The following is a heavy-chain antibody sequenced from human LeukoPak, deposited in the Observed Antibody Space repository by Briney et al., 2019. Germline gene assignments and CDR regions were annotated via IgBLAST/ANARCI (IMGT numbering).Heavy chain of an antibody. J-gene: IGHJ4*02. V-gene: IGHV1-2*02. CDR3: AKDVNFDWLSQEPTNDNKPPYYFDY. D-gene: IGHD3-9*01. Sequence: ASVKVSCKASGYTFTGYYMHWVRQAPGQGLEWMGWINPNSGGTNYAQKFQGRVTMTRDTSISTAYMELSRLRSDDTALYYCAKDVNFDWLSQEPTNDNKPPYYFDYWGQGTLVTVSS. CDR1: GYTFTGYY. CDR2: INPNSGGT.